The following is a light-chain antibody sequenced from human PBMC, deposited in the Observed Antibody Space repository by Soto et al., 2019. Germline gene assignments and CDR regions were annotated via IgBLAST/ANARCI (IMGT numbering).Light chain of an antibody. CDR3: NSFTSSSTLSV. CDR2: EVS. Sequence: QSALTQPGSVSGSPGQSITISCTGTSSDVGFSNYVSWYQQHPGKAPKLMIYEVSNRPSGVSNRFSGSKSGNTASLTISGLQAEDEADYYCNSFTSSSTLSVFGTGTKLTVL. J-gene: IGLJ1*01. CDR1: SSDVGFSNY. V-gene: IGLV2-14*01.